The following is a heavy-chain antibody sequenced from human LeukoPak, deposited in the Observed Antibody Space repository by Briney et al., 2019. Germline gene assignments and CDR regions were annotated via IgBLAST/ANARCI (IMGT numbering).Heavy chain of an antibody. D-gene: IGHD6-6*01. V-gene: IGHV5-51*01. CDR3: ARHSIVEQRVGSWSSYYYMDV. Sequence: LGESLKISCKGSGYSFTSYWIGWVRQMPGKGLEWMGIIYPGDSDTRYSPSFQGQVTISADKSISTAYLQWSSLKASDTAMYYCARHSIVEQRVGSWSSYYYMDVWGKGTTVTVSS. J-gene: IGHJ6*03. CDR1: GYSFTSYW. CDR2: IYPGDSDT.